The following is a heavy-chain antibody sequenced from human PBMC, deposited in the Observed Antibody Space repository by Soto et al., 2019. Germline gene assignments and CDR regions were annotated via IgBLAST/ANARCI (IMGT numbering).Heavy chain of an antibody. CDR1: GGTFSSSA. V-gene: IGHV1-69*13. J-gene: IGHJ4*02. CDR3: ARDFYDSSGYFFDY. Sequence: SVKVSCKASGGTFSSSAISWVRQAPGQGLEWMGGIIPIFGTANYAQKFQGRVTITADESTSTAYMELSSLRSEDTAVYYCARDFYDSSGYFFDYWGQGNLVTVSS. D-gene: IGHD3-22*01. CDR2: IIPIFGTA.